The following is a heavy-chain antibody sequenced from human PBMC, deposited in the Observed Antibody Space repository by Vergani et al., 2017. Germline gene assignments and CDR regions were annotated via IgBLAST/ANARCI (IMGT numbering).Heavy chain of an antibody. CDR2: INPSGGHT. D-gene: IGHD3-9*01. Sequence: QVQVVQSGAEVKKSGASVQVSCKTSGYTFSNYYMHLVRQAPGQGLEWMGIINPSGGHTNYAQKFQGRVTMTRDTSTSTVYMELSSLRSEDTAIYYCARGDYGILTGYRYWGQGTLVTVS. CDR3: ARGDYGILTGYRY. J-gene: IGHJ4*02. CDR1: GYTFSNYY. V-gene: IGHV1-46*03.